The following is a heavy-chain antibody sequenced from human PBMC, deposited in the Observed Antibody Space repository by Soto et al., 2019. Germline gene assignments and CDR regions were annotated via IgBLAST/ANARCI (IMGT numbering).Heavy chain of an antibody. CDR3: ARAAEVTWYFDL. Sequence: EVQLVESGAGWVQPAGSLRLSLAPSGFTFSTYWISWLRQAPGKGLEWVANIKHDGSEKYYVDSVKGRFTISRDNAKNSLYLQMNSLRADGKAVYYCARAAEVTWYFDLWGRGTLVTVSS. CDR1: GFTFSTYW. V-gene: IGHV3-7*05. J-gene: IGHJ2*01. CDR2: IKHDGSEK. D-gene: IGHD2-2*01.